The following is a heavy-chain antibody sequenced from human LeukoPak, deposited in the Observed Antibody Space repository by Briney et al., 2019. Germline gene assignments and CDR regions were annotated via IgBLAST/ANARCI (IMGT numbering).Heavy chain of an antibody. D-gene: IGHD3-10*01. V-gene: IGHV1-2*06. CDR1: GYTFTCYY. CDR2: INPNSGGT. Sequence: GASVKVSCKASGYTFTCYYMHWVRQAPGQGGEWMGRINPNSGGTKYAQKFQGRVTITRDTSISTAYMELSRLRSDDTAVYYCARVQTAMVPYYFDYWGQGTLVTVSS. CDR3: ARVQTAMVPYYFDY. J-gene: IGHJ4*02.